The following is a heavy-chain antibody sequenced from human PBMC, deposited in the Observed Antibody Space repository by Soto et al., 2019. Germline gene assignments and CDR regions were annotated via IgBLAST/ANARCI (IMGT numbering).Heavy chain of an antibody. V-gene: IGHV4-39*01. Sequence: SETLSLTCTVSGGSISSSSYYWGWIRQPPGKGLEWIGSIYYSGSTYYNPSLKSRVTISVDTSKNQFSLKLSSVTAADTAVYYCARNLYYDFWSGYYNSWGQGTRVTVSS. CDR3: ARNLYYDFWSGYYNS. J-gene: IGHJ5*02. CDR2: IYYSGST. CDR1: GGSISSSSYY. D-gene: IGHD3-3*01.